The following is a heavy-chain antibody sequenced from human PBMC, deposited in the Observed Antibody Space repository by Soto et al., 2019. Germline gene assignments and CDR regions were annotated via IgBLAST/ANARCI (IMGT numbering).Heavy chain of an antibody. J-gene: IGHJ1*01. Sequence: QGKGLVWVSRINSDGSSTSYADSVKGRFTISRDNAKNTLYLQMNSLRAEDTAVYYCASYGGVDRYRDYSTVAAFQ. D-gene: IGHD3-16*02. CDR2: INSDGSST. V-gene: IGHV3-74*01. CDR3: ASYGGVDRYRDYSTVAAFQ.